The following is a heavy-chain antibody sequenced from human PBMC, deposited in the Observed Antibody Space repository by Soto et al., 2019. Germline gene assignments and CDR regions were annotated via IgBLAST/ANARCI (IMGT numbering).Heavy chain of an antibody. J-gene: IGHJ4*02. D-gene: IGHD3-10*01. CDR2: ISSSSSSI. V-gene: IGHV3-21*01. CDR1: GFTFRSYT. Sequence: GSLRLSCAASGFTFRSYTMNWVRQAPGKGLEWVSSISSSSSSIYYADSVRGRFTVSRDNAKNSLFLEMNSLGAEDTAVYFCARREFALDDWGQGT. CDR3: ARREFALDD.